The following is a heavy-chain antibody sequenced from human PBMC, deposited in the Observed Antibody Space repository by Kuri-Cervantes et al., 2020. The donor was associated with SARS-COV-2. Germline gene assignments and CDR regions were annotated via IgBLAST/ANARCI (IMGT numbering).Heavy chain of an antibody. J-gene: IGHJ5*02. D-gene: IGHD4-17*01. Sequence: GSLRLSCAVYGGSFSGFYWSWIRQPPGKGLEWIGEINHSGSTNYNPSLKSRVTISVDTSKNQFSLKLSSVTAADTAVYYCARVLKTTVTTSQFDPWGQGTLVTVSS. CDR3: ARVLKTTVTTSQFDP. CDR2: INHSGST. V-gene: IGHV4-34*01. CDR1: GGSFSGFY.